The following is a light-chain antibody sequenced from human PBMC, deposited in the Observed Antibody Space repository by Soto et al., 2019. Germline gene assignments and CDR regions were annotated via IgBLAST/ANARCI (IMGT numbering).Light chain of an antibody. CDR2: GTS. CDR1: QTFSSSY. Sequence: EIVLTQSPGTLSLSPGERASLSCRASQTFSSSYLAWYQQKPGQAPRLLIYGTSSRATDIPDRFSGSGSGTDFTLTISRLEPEDCAVYYCQKYGTSLITFGGGTKVEIK. CDR3: QKYGTSLIT. V-gene: IGKV3-20*01. J-gene: IGKJ4*01.